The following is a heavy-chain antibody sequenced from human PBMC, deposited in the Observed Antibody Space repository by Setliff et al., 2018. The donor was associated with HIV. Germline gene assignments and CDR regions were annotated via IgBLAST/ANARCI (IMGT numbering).Heavy chain of an antibody. J-gene: IGHJ4*02. CDR1: GGSISRGGRY. V-gene: IGHV4-31*03. CDR3: ARGVQRDIVVVIGSTPFDT. D-gene: IGHD2-15*01. Sequence: PSETLSLTCSVYGGSISRGGRYWGWIRQHPGRGLEWLGYVYYTGESFYKPSLGGRVTILQDKSKNQFSLELRSVTAADTAVYYCARGVQRDIVVVIGSTPFDTWGQGTLVTVSS. CDR2: VYYTGES.